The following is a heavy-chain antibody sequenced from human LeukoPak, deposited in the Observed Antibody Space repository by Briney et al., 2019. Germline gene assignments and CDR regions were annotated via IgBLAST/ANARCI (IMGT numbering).Heavy chain of an antibody. V-gene: IGHV3-64*01. CDR2: IGSNGGIT. J-gene: IGHJ4*02. D-gene: IGHD6-19*01. Sequence: GGSLRLSCAASGFTFSTYAMHWVRQAPGEGLEYVSAIGSNGGITYYANSVKGRLTISRDNSKNTLYLQMGSLRTEDMAVYYCARGIPVAGHTVPDYWGQGTLVTVSS. CDR3: ARGIPVAGHTVPDY. CDR1: GFTFSTYA.